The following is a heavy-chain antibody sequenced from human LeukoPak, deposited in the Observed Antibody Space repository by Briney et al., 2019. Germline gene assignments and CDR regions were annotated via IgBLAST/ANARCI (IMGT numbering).Heavy chain of an antibody. CDR1: GGSFSGYY. V-gene: IGHV4-34*01. CDR2: INHSGST. J-gene: IGHJ4*02. D-gene: IGHD3-16*02. Sequence: PSETLSLTCAVYGGSFSGYYWSWLRHPPGKGLEWIGEINHSGSTNYNPSLKSRVTISVDTSKNQFSLKLSAVTAADTAVYYCARGRGDYIWGSYRYYVSYYFDYWGQGTLVTVSS. CDR3: ARGRGDYIWGSYRYYVSYYFDY.